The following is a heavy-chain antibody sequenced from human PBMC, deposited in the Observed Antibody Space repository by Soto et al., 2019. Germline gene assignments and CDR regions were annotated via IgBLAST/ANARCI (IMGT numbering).Heavy chain of an antibody. D-gene: IGHD3-10*01. V-gene: IGHV3-15*01. J-gene: IGHJ5*02. CDR3: TTDIEVGPLLWFGDTKSENWFDP. CDR2: IKSKTDGGTT. CDR1: GFTFSNAW. Sequence: GGSLRLSCAASGFTFSNAWMSWVRQAPGKGLEWVGRIKSKTDGGTTDYAAPVKGRFTISRDDSKNTLYLQMNSLKTEDTAVYYCTTDIEVGPLLWFGDTKSENWFDPWGQGTLVTVSS.